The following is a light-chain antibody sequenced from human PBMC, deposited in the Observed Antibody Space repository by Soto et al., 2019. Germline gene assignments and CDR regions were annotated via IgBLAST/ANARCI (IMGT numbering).Light chain of an antibody. J-gene: IGKJ1*01. CDR1: QSISSW. CDR2: DAS. V-gene: IGKV1-5*01. Sequence: DIPMTQSPSTLSASVGDRVTITCRASQSISSWLAWYQQKPGKAPKLLIYDASSLESGVPSRFSGSGSGPEFTLTVSSLHPDDFATYFRQQYRAFGQGTKVEIK. CDR3: QQYRA.